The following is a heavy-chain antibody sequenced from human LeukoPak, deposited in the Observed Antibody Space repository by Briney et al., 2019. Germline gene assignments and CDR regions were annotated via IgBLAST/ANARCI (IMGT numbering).Heavy chain of an antibody. Sequence: ASVKVSCKASGYTFTSYAMHRVRQAPGQRLEWMGWINAGNGNTKYSQKFQGRVTITRDTSASTAYMELSSLRSEDTAVYYCARDPGVVRGINAFDIWGQGTMVTVSS. D-gene: IGHD3-10*01. CDR1: GYTFTSYA. V-gene: IGHV1-3*01. J-gene: IGHJ3*02. CDR2: INAGNGNT. CDR3: ARDPGVVRGINAFDI.